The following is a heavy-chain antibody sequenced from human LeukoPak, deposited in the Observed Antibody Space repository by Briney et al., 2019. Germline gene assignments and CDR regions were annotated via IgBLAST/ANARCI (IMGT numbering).Heavy chain of an antibody. Sequence: ASETLSLTCTVSGGSISSYYWSWIRQPPGKGLEWIGYIYYSGSTNYSPSLKSRVTISVDTSKNQFSLKLSSVTAADTAVYYCAREGIAVAGTLFDYWGQGTLVTVSS. J-gene: IGHJ4*02. CDR3: AREGIAVAGTLFDY. V-gene: IGHV4-59*12. CDR2: IYYSGST. CDR1: GGSISSYY. D-gene: IGHD6-19*01.